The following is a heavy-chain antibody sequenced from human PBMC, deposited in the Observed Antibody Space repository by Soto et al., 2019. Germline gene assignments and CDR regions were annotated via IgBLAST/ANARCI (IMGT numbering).Heavy chain of an antibody. J-gene: IGHJ4*02. D-gene: IGHD5-12*01. CDR1: GYTFTSHG. CDR2: ISGYNGNT. Sequence: ASVKVSCKASGYTFTSHGISWLRQAPGQGLEWMGWISGYNGNTKYAQKIQGRVTMTTDTSTSTAYMEMRSLRSDDTAVYYCERHTVEMATIFDYWGQGTLVTVSS. V-gene: IGHV1-18*04. CDR3: ERHTVEMATIFDY.